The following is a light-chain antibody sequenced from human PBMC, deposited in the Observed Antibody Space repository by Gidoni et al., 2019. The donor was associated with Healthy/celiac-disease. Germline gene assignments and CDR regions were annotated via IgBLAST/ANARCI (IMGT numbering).Light chain of an antibody. J-gene: IGLJ1*01. CDR1: SSNIGAGYY. Sequence: QSVLTQPPSVSVAPGQRVTISCTGSSSNIGAGYYVHWYQQLPGTAPKLLIYGNSNRPSGVPDRFSGSKSGTSASLAITGLQAEDEADYYCQSYDSSLSGSYVFGTGTKVTVL. CDR2: GNS. V-gene: IGLV1-40*01. CDR3: QSYDSSLSGSYV.